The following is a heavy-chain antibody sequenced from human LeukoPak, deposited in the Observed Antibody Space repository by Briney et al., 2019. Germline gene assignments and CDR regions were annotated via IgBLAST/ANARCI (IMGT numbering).Heavy chain of an antibody. CDR3: ARDGITSYDFWSAYYPDY. V-gene: IGHV3-30-3*01. Sequence: GGSLRLSCAASGLTFSDYAIHWVRQAPGKGLEWVAVISYDGSNKYYADSVKGRFTISRDNSKNTLYLQMNSLRAEDTAVYCCARDGITSYDFWSAYYPDYWGQGTLVTVSS. D-gene: IGHD3-3*01. CDR1: GLTFSDYA. J-gene: IGHJ4*02. CDR2: ISYDGSNK.